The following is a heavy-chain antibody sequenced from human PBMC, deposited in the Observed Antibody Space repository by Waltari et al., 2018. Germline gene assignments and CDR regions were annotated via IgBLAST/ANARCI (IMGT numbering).Heavy chain of an antibody. V-gene: IGHV4-28*01. Sequence: QVQLQESGPGLVKPSDTLSLTCAVSGYSISSNNWWVWIRQPPGKGLEWIGYIYYTGSTSYNPSLQRRVTMSLDTSKNQFSLMLSSVTAVDTALYYCARKVDSSGYFEWGQGILVTVSS. CDR2: IYYTGST. CDR1: GYSISSNNW. J-gene: IGHJ4*02. CDR3: ARKVDSSGYFE. D-gene: IGHD3-22*01.